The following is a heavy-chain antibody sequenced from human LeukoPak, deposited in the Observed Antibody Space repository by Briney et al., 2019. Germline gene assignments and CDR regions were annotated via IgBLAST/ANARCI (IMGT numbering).Heavy chain of an antibody. CDR1: GFTFSSYS. J-gene: IGHJ5*02. V-gene: IGHV3-48*04. CDR2: ISSSSSTI. Sequence: PGGSLRLSCAAFGFTFSSYSMNWVRQAPGKGLEWVSYISSSSSTIYYADSVKGRFTISRDNAKNSLYLQMNSLRAEDTAVYYCARGEKKNWFDPWGQGTLVTVSS. CDR3: ARGEKKNWFDP.